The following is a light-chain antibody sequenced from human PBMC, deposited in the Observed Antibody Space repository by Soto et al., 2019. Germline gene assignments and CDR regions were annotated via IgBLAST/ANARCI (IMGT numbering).Light chain of an antibody. CDR2: GAS. J-gene: IGKJ3*01. CDR1: QDISTY. CDR3: QEYDNLPY. Sequence: DIQMTQSPSSLSASVGDRVTITCQASQDISTYLNCYQHKPGKAPKLLIYGASNLETGVPSRFSGGGAGTRFTFSINSLQPEGIATYYRQEYDNLPYFGPGTKVDSK. V-gene: IGKV1-33*01.